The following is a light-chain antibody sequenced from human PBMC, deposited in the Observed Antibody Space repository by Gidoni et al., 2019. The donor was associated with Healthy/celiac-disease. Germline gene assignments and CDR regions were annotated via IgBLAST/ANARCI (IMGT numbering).Light chain of an antibody. V-gene: IGKV2-28*01. Sequence: DIVMTQSPLSLPVTPGEPASISCRSSQSLLHSNVYNYLDWYLQKPGQSPQLLIYLGSNRASGVPDRFRCSGSGTDFTLKISRVEAEDVGGYYCMQALQTPGTFGQGTKLEIK. CDR2: LGS. J-gene: IGKJ2*01. CDR3: MQALQTPGT. CDR1: QSLLHSNVYNY.